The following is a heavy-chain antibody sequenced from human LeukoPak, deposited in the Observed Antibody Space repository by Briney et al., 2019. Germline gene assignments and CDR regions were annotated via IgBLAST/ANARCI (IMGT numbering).Heavy chain of an antibody. D-gene: IGHD5-24*01. CDR3: ARGRDGCYFDY. CDR1: GFTFSNYP. Sequence: PGGSLRLSCAASGFTFSNYPMNWVRQAPGKGLEWVSSISFTTSYIYYADSVKGRFTISRDNAKNSLYLEMNSLRAEDTAVYYCARGRDGCYFDYWGQGTLVTASS. J-gene: IGHJ4*02. CDR2: ISFTTSYI. V-gene: IGHV3-21*01.